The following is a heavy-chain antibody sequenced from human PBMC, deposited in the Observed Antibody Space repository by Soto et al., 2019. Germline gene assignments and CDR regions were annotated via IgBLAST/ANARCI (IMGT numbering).Heavy chain of an antibody. V-gene: IGHV4-4*07. CDR3: AISPQRFGELAFDY. D-gene: IGHD3-10*01. J-gene: IGHJ4*02. CDR1: GGSISSYY. CDR2: IYTSGST. Sequence: SETLSLTCTVSGGSISSYYWSWIRQPAGKGLEWIGRIYTSGSTNYNPSLKSRVTMSVDTSKNQFSLKLSPVTAADTAVYYCAISPQRFGELAFDYWGQGTLVTVSS.